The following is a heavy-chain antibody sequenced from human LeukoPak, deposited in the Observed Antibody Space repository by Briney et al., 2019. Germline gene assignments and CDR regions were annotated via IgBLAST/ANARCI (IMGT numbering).Heavy chain of an antibody. D-gene: IGHD6-13*01. Sequence: GESLKISCKGSGYSFTSYWIGWVRQMPGKGLEWMGIIYPGDSDTRYSPSFQGQVTISADKSISTAYLQWSSLKASDTAMYYCARAAAAADHQWYFDLWGRGTLVTVSS. J-gene: IGHJ2*01. CDR3: ARAAAAADHQWYFDL. CDR2: IYPGDSDT. V-gene: IGHV5-51*01. CDR1: GYSFTSYW.